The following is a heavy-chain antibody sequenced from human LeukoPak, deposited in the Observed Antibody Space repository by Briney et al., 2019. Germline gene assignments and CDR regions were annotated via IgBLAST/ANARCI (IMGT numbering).Heavy chain of an antibody. CDR3: ARDIRSSSGYYYDY. J-gene: IGHJ4*02. V-gene: IGHV1-2*02. D-gene: IGHD3-22*01. CDR1: GYTFTGYY. CDR2: INPNSGGT. Sequence: GASVKVSCKASGYTFTGYYMHWVRQAPGQGLEWMGWINPNSGGTNYAQKFQGRVTMTRDTSISTAYMELSRLRSDDTAVYYCARDIRSSSGYYYDYWGQGTLVTVSS.